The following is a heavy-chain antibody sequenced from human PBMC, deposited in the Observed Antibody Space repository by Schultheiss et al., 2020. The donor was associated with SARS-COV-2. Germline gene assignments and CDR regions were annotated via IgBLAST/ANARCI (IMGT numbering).Heavy chain of an antibody. V-gene: IGHV4-61*02. CDR3: AREIVVVPAAKSRNGWFDP. J-gene: IGHJ5*02. CDR1: GGSISSSSYY. D-gene: IGHD2-2*01. CDR2: IYTSGST. Sequence: SETLSLTCTVSGGSISSSSYYWSWIRQPAGKGLEWIGRIYTSGSTNYNPSLKSRVTISVDTSKNQFSLKLSSVTAADTAVYYCAREIVVVPAAKSRNGWFDPWGQGTLVTVSS.